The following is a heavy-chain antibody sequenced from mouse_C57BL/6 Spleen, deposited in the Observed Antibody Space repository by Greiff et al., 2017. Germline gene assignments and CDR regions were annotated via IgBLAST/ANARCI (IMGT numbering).Heavy chain of an antibody. Sequence: EVQRVESGGGLVKPGGSLKLSCAASGFTFSDYGMHWVRQAPEKGLEWVAYISSGSSTIYYADTVKGRFTISRDNAKNTLFLQMTSLRSEDTAMYYCARPGYSYYYAMDYWGQGTSVTVSS. J-gene: IGHJ4*01. V-gene: IGHV5-17*01. CDR3: ARPGYSYYYAMDY. CDR1: GFTFSDYG. D-gene: IGHD2-3*01. CDR2: ISSGSSTI.